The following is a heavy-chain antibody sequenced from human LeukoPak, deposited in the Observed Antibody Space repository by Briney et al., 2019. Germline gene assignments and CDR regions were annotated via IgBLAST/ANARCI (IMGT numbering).Heavy chain of an antibody. Sequence: SETLSLTCSVSGGSITPYYWSWIRQPPGKGQEWIGYIFYSGSTNINPSLKSRVTMSVDTSKNQFSLNLSSVTAADTAVYYCARGRGSSGYYHEGEWFDPWGQGTLVTVSS. D-gene: IGHD3-22*01. CDR1: GGSITPYY. CDR3: ARGRGSSGYYHEGEWFDP. V-gene: IGHV4-59*01. CDR2: IFYSGST. J-gene: IGHJ5*02.